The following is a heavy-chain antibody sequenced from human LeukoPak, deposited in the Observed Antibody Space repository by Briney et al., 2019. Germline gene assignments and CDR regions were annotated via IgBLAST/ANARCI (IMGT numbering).Heavy chain of an antibody. D-gene: IGHD3-10*01. V-gene: IGHV1-18*01. CDR3: ARAEDYYGSGSHLDYNWFDP. Sequence: ASVKVSCKASGYTFTSYGISWVRQAPGQGLEWMGWISAYNGNTNYAQKLRGRVTMTTDTSTSTAYMELRSLRSDDTAVYYCARAEDYYGSGSHLDYNWFDPWGQGTLVTVSS. CDR2: ISAYNGNT. CDR1: GYTFTSYG. J-gene: IGHJ5*02.